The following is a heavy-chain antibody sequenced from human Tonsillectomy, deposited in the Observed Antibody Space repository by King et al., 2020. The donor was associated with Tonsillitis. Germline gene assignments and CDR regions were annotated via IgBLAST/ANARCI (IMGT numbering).Heavy chain of an antibody. Sequence: VQLVESGGGLVKPGGSLRLSCAASGFTFSSYSMNWVRQAPGKGLEWVSSISSSSSYIYYADSVKGRFTISRDNAKNSLYLQMNSLRAEDTAVYYCARYSKSAACFDYWGQGTLVTVSS. V-gene: IGHV3-21*01. D-gene: IGHD6-13*01. CDR1: GFTFSSYS. J-gene: IGHJ4*02. CDR3: ARYSKSAACFDY. CDR2: ISSSSSYI.